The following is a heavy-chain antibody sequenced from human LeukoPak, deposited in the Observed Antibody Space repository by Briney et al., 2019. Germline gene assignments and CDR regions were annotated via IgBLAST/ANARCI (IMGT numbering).Heavy chain of an antibody. Sequence: SETLSLTCAVYGGSFSGYYWSWIRQPPGKGLEWIGEINHSGSTNYNPSLKSRVTISVDTSKNQFSLKLSSVTAADTAVYYCARLHHDYGANVGYYFDYWGQGTLVTVSS. D-gene: IGHD4-17*01. CDR3: ARLHHDYGANVGYYFDY. V-gene: IGHV4-34*01. J-gene: IGHJ4*02. CDR2: INHSGST. CDR1: GGSFSGYY.